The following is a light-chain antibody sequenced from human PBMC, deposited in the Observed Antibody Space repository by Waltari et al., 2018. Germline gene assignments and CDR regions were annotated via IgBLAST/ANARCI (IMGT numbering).Light chain of an antibody. V-gene: IGLV2-23*01. CDR3: CSYAGSSTWV. CDR2: DGS. CDR1: NSDVGSYNF. J-gene: IGLJ3*02. Sequence: QSALTQPASVSGSPGQSITISCTGTNSDVGSYNFVSWFQQHRGKAPKLIIYDGSKRPSGISNRSSGSKSGNTASLTISGLQAGDETDYYCCSYAGSSTWVFGGGTKLTVL.